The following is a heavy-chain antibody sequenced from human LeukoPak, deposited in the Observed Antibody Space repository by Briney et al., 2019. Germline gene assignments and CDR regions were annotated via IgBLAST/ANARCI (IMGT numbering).Heavy chain of an antibody. D-gene: IGHD4-17*01. V-gene: IGHV3-7*03. Sequence: GGSLRLSCAASGFTFSSYWMSWVRQAPGKGLEWVANIKQDGSEKYYVDSVKGRFTISRDNSKNTLYLQMNSLRAEDTAVYYCARASYGDYDTGYFQHWGQGTLDTVSS. CDR2: IKQDGSEK. CDR1: GFTFSSYW. CDR3: ARASYGDYDTGYFQH. J-gene: IGHJ1*01.